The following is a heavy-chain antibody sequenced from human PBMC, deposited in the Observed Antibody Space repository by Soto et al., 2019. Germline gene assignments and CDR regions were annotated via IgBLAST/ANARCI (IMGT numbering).Heavy chain of an antibody. D-gene: IGHD6-13*01. CDR1: DFSLNNVSVG. V-gene: IGHV2-26*01. Sequence: GPTLVNPTETLMLTCTVSDFSLNNVSVGVSWIRQSPGKALAWTAHIFSNEEKSYSTSQRARLTISKDSSRIQAALTMTTLDAADTATYFCARASDSTLQYIYYFDSWGQGTPVTVSS. J-gene: IGHJ4*02. CDR2: IFSNEEK. CDR3: ARASDSTLQYIYYFDS.